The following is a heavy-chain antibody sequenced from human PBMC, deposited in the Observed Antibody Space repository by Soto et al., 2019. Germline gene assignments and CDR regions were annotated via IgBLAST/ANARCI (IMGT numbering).Heavy chain of an antibody. Sequence: QVQLVQSGAEVKKPGASVKVSCKASGYTFTSYGISWVRQAPGQGLEWMGWISAYNGNTNYAQKLQGRVTMTTDTSTSTAYMELRSLRSDDTAVYYCARDTGIRDPYDYVWGELSFAHFDCWGQGTLVTVSS. CDR3: ARDTGIRDPYDYVWGELSFAHFDC. CDR1: GYTFTSYG. V-gene: IGHV1-18*01. CDR2: ISAYNGNT. J-gene: IGHJ4*02. D-gene: IGHD3-16*02.